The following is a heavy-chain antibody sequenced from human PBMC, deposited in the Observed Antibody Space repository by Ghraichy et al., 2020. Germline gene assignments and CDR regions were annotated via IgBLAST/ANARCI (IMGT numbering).Heavy chain of an antibody. CDR2: IYYSGST. Sequence: SETLSLTCTVSGGSISSYYWSWIRQPPGKGLEWIGYIYYSGSTNYNPSLKSRVTISVDTSKNQFSLKLSSVTAADTAVYYCARGDYDSSGYYDYWGQGTLVTVSS. CDR1: GGSISSYY. D-gene: IGHD3-22*01. V-gene: IGHV4-59*01. CDR3: ARGDYDSSGYYDY. J-gene: IGHJ4*02.